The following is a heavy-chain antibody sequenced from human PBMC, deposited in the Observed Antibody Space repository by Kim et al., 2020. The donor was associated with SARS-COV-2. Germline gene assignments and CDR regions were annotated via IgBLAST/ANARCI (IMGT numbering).Heavy chain of an antibody. CDR3: ARAWGSDY. V-gene: IGHV3-33*01. CDR2: GSNK. Sequence: GSNKYYADSVKGRFTISRDNSKNTLYLQMTSLRAEDTAVYYCARAWGSDYWGQGTLVTVSS. J-gene: IGHJ4*02. D-gene: IGHD3-16*01.